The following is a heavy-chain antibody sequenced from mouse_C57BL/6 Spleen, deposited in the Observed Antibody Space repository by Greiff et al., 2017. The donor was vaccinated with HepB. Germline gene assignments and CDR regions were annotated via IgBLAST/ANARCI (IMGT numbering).Heavy chain of an antibody. CDR3: ARQLGREGYYFDY. V-gene: IGHV1-61*01. CDR1: GYTFTSYW. CDR2: IYPSDSAT. J-gene: IGHJ2*01. Sequence: QVQLQQPGAELVRPGSSVKLSCKASGYTFTSYWMDWVKQRPGQGLEWIGNIYPSDSATHYNQKFKDKATLTVDKSSSTAYMQLSSLTSEDSAVYYCARQLGREGYYFDYWGQGTTLTVSS. D-gene: IGHD4-1*02.